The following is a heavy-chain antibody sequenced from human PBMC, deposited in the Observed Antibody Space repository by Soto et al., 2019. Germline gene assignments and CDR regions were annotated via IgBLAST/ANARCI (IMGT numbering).Heavy chain of an antibody. CDR3: ARLEWLSLAAWFDP. Sequence: GESLKISCKGSGYSFTNYWIGWVRQMPGKGLEWMGMIYPDDSDTKYSPSFQGQVTFSADKSINTAYLQWSSLKASDTAIYYCARLEWLSLAAWFDPWGQGTLVTVSA. D-gene: IGHD3-3*01. CDR1: GYSFTNYW. CDR2: IYPDDSDT. J-gene: IGHJ5*02. V-gene: IGHV5-51*01.